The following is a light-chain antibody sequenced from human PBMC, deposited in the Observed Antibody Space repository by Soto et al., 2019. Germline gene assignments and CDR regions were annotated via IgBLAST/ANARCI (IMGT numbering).Light chain of an antibody. CDR2: GAS. J-gene: IGKJ1*01. V-gene: IGKV3-15*01. Sequence: DIVLTQSPGTLSLSPGERATLSCKASQSVSSNLAWYQQKPGQAPRLIIYGASTRATGIPARFSGSGSGTECTLTISSLQSEDVAVYYCQQYNNWPRTLCQGTKVDIK. CDR3: QQYNNWPRT. CDR1: QSVSSN.